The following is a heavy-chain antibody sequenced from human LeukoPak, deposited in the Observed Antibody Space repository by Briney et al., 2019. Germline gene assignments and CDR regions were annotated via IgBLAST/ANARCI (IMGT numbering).Heavy chain of an antibody. Sequence: PGGSLRLSCTASGFPFSAYAMSWVRQAPGKGLEWVSGIRGSGEPTYYAESVKGRFTIQRDNSKNIVYLQMNSLRAEDTALYYCAKDLSSGTGRGFDYWGQGTLVTVSS. CDR2: IRGSGEPT. CDR3: AKDLSSGTGRGFDY. CDR1: GFPFSAYA. V-gene: IGHV3-23*01. J-gene: IGHJ4*02. D-gene: IGHD3/OR15-3a*01.